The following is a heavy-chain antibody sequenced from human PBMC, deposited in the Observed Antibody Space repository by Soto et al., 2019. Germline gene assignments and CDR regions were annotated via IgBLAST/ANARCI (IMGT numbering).Heavy chain of an antibody. D-gene: IGHD6-6*01. CDR3: ARGPPFEYSSSYNWFDP. CDR1: GYTFTGYY. CDR2: INPNSGGT. J-gene: IGHJ5*02. V-gene: IGHV1-2*04. Sequence: GASVKVSCKASGYTFTGYYMHRLRQSPGQGLEWMGWINPNSGGTNYAQKFQGWVTMTRDTSISTAYMELSRLRSDDTAVYYCARGPPFEYSSSYNWFDPWGQGTLVTV.